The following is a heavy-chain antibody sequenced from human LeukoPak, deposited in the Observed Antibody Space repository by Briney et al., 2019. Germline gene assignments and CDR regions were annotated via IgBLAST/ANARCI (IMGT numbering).Heavy chain of an antibody. CDR1: GFTFDDYA. J-gene: IGHJ6*02. CDR2: ISGDGGST. CDR3: ATAPSDYYYYGMDV. V-gene: IGHV3-43*02. Sequence: GGSLRLSCAASGFTFDDYAMHWVRQAPGKGLEWVSLISGDGGSTYYADSVKGRYTISRDNSKNSLYLQMNSLRTEDTALYYCATAPSDYYYYGMDVWGQGTTVTVSS.